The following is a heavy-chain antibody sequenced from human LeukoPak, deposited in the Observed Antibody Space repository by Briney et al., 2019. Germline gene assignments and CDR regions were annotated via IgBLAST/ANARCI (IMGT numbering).Heavy chain of an antibody. D-gene: IGHD3-9*01. CDR3: ASQVLRYFDWLSPLDY. V-gene: IGHV3-21*01. CDR1: GFTFSSYS. CDR2: ISSSSSYI. J-gene: IGHJ4*02. Sequence: GRSLRLSCAASGFTFSSYSMNWVRQAPGKGLEWVSSISSSSSYIYYADSVKGRFTISRDNAKNSLYLQMNSLRAEDTAVYYCASQVLRYFDWLSPLDYWGQGTLVTVSS.